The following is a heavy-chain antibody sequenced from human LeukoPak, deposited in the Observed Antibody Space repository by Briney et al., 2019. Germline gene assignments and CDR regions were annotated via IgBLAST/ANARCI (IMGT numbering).Heavy chain of an antibody. J-gene: IGHJ4*02. CDR3: AKDSRVGGYYFDY. CDR1: GFTFSSYT. V-gene: IGHV3-23*01. CDR2: ISGSGGST. Sequence: PGGSLRLSCAASGFTFSSYTMSWVRQAPGKGLEWVSAISGSGGSTYYADSVKGRFTISRDNSKNTLYLQMNSLRAEDTAVYYCAKDSRVGGYYFDYWGQGTLVTVSS. D-gene: IGHD3-10*01.